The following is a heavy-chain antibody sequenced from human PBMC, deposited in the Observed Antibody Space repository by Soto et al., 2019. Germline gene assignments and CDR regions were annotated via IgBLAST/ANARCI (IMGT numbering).Heavy chain of an antibody. CDR1: GFTFSSYA. D-gene: IGHD6-6*01. V-gene: IGHV3-23*01. CDR3: AKGASSIAARPINYYYYYMDV. CDR2: ISGSGGST. J-gene: IGHJ6*03. Sequence: GGSLRLSCAASGFTFSSYAMNWVRQAPGKGLEWVSAISGSGGSTYYADSVKGRFTISRDNSKNTLYLQMNSLRAEDTAVYYCAKGASSIAARPINYYYYYMDVWGKGTTVTVSS.